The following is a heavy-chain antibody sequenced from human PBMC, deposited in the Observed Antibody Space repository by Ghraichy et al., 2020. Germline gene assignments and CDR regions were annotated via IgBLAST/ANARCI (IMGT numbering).Heavy chain of an antibody. J-gene: IGHJ4*02. CDR1: GGSISSSSYY. V-gene: IGHV4-39*02. CDR2: IYYSGTT. D-gene: IGHD4-23*01. Sequence: LSLPCIVSGGSISSSSYYWGWIRQPPGKGLEWIGSIYYSGTTYYNPSLKSRVTISLDTSKNHFSLKLSSVNAADTAVYYCARPFSDGGNDLWGQGMLVTVSP. CDR3: ARPFSDGGNDL.